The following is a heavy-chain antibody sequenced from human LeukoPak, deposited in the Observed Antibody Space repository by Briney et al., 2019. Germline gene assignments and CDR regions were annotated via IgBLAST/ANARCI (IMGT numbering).Heavy chain of an antibody. Sequence: GGSLRLSCAASGFTFSNYAMSWVRQAPGKGLEWVANIKQDGSEKYYVDSVKGRFTISRDNAKNSLYLQMNSLRAEDTAVYYCARGRHYYDSSGLDYWGQGTLVTVSS. CDR3: ARGRHYYDSSGLDY. D-gene: IGHD3-22*01. J-gene: IGHJ4*02. V-gene: IGHV3-7*01. CDR1: GFTFSNYA. CDR2: IKQDGSEK.